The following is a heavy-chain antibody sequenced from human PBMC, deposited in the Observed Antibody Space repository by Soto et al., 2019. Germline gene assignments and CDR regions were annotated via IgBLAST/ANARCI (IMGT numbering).Heavy chain of an antibody. Sequence: PSETLSLTCAVYGGSISSSSYYWGWIRQPPGKGLKWIGSIYYSGSTYYNPSLKSRVTISVDTSKNQFSLKLSSVTAADTAVYYCARLVRSTFYNWFDPWGQGTLVTVSS. CDR2: IYYSGST. D-gene: IGHD2-15*01. CDR3: ARLVRSTFYNWFDP. CDR1: GGSISSSSYY. V-gene: IGHV4-39*01. J-gene: IGHJ5*02.